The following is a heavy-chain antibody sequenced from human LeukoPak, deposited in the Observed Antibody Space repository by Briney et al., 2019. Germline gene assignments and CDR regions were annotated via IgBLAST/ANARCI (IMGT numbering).Heavy chain of an antibody. V-gene: IGHV1-69*13. CDR2: IIPIFGTA. CDR3: ARVGVSDIAAYYFDY. Sequence: SVKVSCKASGGTFSSYAISWVRQAPGQGLEWMGGIIPIFGTANYAQKFQGRVTITADESTSTAYMELSSLRSEDTAVYYCARVGVSDIAAYYFDYWGQGALVTVSS. J-gene: IGHJ4*02. D-gene: IGHD6-25*01. CDR1: GGTFSSYA.